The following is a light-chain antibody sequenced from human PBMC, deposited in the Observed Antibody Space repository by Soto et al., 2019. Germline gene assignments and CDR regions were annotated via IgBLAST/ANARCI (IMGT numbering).Light chain of an antibody. CDR2: AAS. V-gene: IGKV1-39*01. Sequence: DIQMTQSPSSLSASVGDRATITCRASQSISSYLNWYQQKPGKAPKPLIYAASSLQSGVPSRFSGSGSGTDFTLTISSLQPEDFATYYCQQSYSTPRTFGQGTKVEIK. CDR3: QQSYSTPRT. J-gene: IGKJ1*01. CDR1: QSISSY.